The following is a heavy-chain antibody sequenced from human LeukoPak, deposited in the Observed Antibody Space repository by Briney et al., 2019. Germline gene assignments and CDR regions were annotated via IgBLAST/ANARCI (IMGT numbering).Heavy chain of an antibody. J-gene: IGHJ4*02. CDR2: INHSGST. Sequence: TWVRQPPGKGLEWIGEINHSGSTNYNVSLKSRVTISVDTSKNQFSLKLSSVTAADTAVYYCARGEWELPFDYWGQGTLVTVSS. D-gene: IGHD1-26*01. V-gene: IGHV4-34*01. CDR3: ARGEWELPFDY.